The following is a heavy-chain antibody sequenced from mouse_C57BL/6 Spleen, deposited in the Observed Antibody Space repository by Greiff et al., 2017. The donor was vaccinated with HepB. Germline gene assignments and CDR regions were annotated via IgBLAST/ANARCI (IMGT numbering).Heavy chain of an antibody. D-gene: IGHD2-5*01. CDR1: GFTFSSYT. J-gene: IGHJ4*01. CDR2: ISGGGGNT. CDR3: ARLHYSNSYAMDY. V-gene: IGHV5-9*01. Sequence: EVKLMESGGGLVKPGGSLKLSCAASGFTFSSYTMSWVRQTPEKRLEWVATISGGGGNTYYPDSVKGRFTISRDNAKNTLYLQMSSLRSEDTALYYCARLHYSNSYAMDYWGQGTSVTVSS.